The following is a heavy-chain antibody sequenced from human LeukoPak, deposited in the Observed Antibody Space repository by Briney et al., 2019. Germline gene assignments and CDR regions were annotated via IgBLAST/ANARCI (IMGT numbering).Heavy chain of an antibody. CDR1: GYTFTSYA. Sequence: ASVKVSCKASGYTFTSYAMRWVRQAPGQRLEWMGWINAGNGNTKYSQKFQGRVTITRDTSASTAYMELSSLRSEDTAVYYCAREGRELPFDYWGQGTLVTVSS. J-gene: IGHJ4*02. CDR3: AREGRELPFDY. CDR2: INAGNGNT. D-gene: IGHD3-10*01. V-gene: IGHV1-3*01.